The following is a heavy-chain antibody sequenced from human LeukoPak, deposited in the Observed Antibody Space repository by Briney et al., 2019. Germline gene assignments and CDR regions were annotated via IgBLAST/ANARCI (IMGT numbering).Heavy chain of an antibody. D-gene: IGHD6-19*01. Sequence: SESLSLTCTVSGYSISSGYYWGWIRQPPGKGLEWIGSMFRTGTTYYNPSLQSRVFISLDTSTDQFSLTMRSVTAADTAVYYCARDRRAVAGPAFDYWGQGALVTVSS. V-gene: IGHV4-38-2*02. CDR3: ARDRRAVAGPAFDY. J-gene: IGHJ4*02. CDR2: MFRTGTT. CDR1: GYSISSGYY.